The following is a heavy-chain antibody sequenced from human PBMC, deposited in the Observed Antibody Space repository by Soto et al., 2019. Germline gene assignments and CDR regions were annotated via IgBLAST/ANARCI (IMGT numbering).Heavy chain of an antibody. CDR3: AKNRYRAAAGPVDY. CDR1: GFTFSSYA. Sequence: LRLSCAASGFTFSSYAMSWVHQAPGKGLEWVSAISGSGGSTYYADSVKGRFTISRDNSKNTLYLQMNSLRAEDTAVYYCAKNRYRAAAGPVDYWGQGTLVTVSS. D-gene: IGHD6-13*01. V-gene: IGHV3-23*01. CDR2: ISGSGGST. J-gene: IGHJ4*02.